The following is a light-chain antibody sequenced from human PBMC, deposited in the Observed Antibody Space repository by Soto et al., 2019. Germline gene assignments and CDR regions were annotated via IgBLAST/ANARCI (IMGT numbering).Light chain of an antibody. V-gene: IGKV3-20*01. Sequence: ELVLTQSPGTLSLSPGERATLSCRASQSVSSSLAWYQQKPGQAPRLLIYGASSRATGITDRFSGSGSGSGSRLTISRLEPEYWALYYCQQDYSSSRTFGQGTKVEIK. J-gene: IGKJ1*01. CDR3: QQDYSSSRT. CDR2: GAS. CDR1: QSVSSS.